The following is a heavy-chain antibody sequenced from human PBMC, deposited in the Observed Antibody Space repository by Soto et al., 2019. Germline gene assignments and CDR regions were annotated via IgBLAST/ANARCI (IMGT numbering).Heavy chain of an antibody. CDR2: INVGNGNT. Sequence: ASVKVSCKASGYTFTSNPMNWVRQAPGQRPEWMGVINVGNGNTRYSQKFQGRVTISVDTSKSQFSLDLTSVTAADTAVYYCARHRRETGTYAQPLDYWGQGTLVTVSS. J-gene: IGHJ4*02. CDR3: ARHRRETGTYAQPLDY. V-gene: IGHV1-3*01. D-gene: IGHD1-1*01. CDR1: GYTFTSNP.